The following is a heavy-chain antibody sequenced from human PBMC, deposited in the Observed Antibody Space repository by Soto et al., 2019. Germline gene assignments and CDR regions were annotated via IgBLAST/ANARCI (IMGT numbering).Heavy chain of an antibody. CDR3: AREHDFWSGYSFDH. CDR2: INAGNGNT. V-gene: IGHV1-3*01. Sequence: ASVKVSCKASGYTFTGYAIQWVRQAPGQRLEWMAWINAGNGNTKYSQKFQGRVTVTKDTSANTAYMELSSLRSEDTAVYYCAREHDFWSGYSFDHWGQGTLVTVSS. J-gene: IGHJ4*02. D-gene: IGHD3-3*01. CDR1: GYTFTGYA.